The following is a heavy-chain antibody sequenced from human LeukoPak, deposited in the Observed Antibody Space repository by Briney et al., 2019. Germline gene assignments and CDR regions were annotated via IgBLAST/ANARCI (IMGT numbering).Heavy chain of an antibody. V-gene: IGHV3-21*01. CDR2: ISSSSSYI. Sequence: PGGSLRLSCAASGFTFSSYSMNWVRQAPGKGLEWVSSISSSSSYIYYADSVKGRFTISRDNAKNSLYLQMNSLRAEDTAVYYCARDRSVAGLLHAFDIWGQGTMVTVSS. CDR3: ARDRSVAGLLHAFDI. J-gene: IGHJ3*02. CDR1: GFTFSSYS. D-gene: IGHD6-19*01.